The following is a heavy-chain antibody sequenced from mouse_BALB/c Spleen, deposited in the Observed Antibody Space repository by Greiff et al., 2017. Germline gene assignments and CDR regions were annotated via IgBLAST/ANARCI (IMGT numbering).Heavy chain of an antibody. CDR3: ARDGSAYGSLYAMDY. V-gene: IGHV2-6-7*01. CDR2: IWGDGST. CDR1: GFSLTGYG. D-gene: IGHD1-1*01. J-gene: IGHJ4*01. Sequence: VKLVESGPGLVAPSQSLSITCTVSGFSLTGYGVNWVRQPPGKGLEWLGMIWGDGSTDYNSALKSRLSISKDNSKSQVFLKMTRLQTDETARYYCARDGSAYGSLYAMDYWGQGTSVTVSS.